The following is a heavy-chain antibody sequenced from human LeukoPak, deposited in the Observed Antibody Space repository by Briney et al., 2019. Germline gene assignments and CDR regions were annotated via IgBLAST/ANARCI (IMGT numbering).Heavy chain of an antibody. CDR3: ARGHRGFSY. CDR2: IKQDGSEK. D-gene: IGHD3-10*01. J-gene: IGHJ4*02. CDR1: GFTFSNYW. V-gene: IGHV3-7*01. Sequence: GGSLRLSCAASGFTFSNYWMTWVRQAPGKGLEWVANIKQDGSEKYYVDSVKGRFTISRDDAKNSLYLQMNSLRAEDTVVYYCARGHRGFSYWGQGTLVTVSS.